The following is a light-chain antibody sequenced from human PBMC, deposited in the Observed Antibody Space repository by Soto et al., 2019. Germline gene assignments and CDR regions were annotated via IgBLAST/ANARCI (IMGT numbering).Light chain of an antibody. CDR1: SSDVGGYNY. V-gene: IGLV2-14*01. CDR2: EVS. J-gene: IGLJ1*01. Sequence: LTQPASVSGSPGQSITISCTGTSSDVGGYNYVSWYQQHPGKAPKLMIYEVSNRPSGVSNRFSGSKSGNTASLTISGLQAEDEADYYCTSFTRSSTFVFGAGTKVTVL. CDR3: TSFTRSSTFV.